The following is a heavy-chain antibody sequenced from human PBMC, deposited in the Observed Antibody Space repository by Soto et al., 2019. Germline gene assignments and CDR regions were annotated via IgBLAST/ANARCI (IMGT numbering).Heavy chain of an antibody. Sequence: PGGSLRLSCAASGFTFSTYAMSWVRQAPGKGLEWVSAISGTGDTTYYADSVKGRFTISRDNSKNTLYLQMNSLRAEDTAVYYCARHEKATTGTKSGWFDPWGQGALVTVSS. CDR1: GFTFSTYA. D-gene: IGHD1-1*01. V-gene: IGHV3-23*01. CDR3: ARHEKATTGTKSGWFDP. CDR2: ISGTGDTT. J-gene: IGHJ5*02.